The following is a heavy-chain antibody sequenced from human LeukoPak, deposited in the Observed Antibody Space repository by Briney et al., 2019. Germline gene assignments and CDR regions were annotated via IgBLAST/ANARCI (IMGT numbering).Heavy chain of an antibody. CDR3: ARGTPYSSGWHRYGVDY. D-gene: IGHD6-19*01. Sequence: PGRSLRLSCAASGFTFSSYAMHWVRQAPGNGLEWVAVISYDGSNKYYADSVKGRFTISRDNSKNTLYLQMNSLRAEDTAVYYCARGTPYSSGWHRYGVDYWGQGTLVTVSS. J-gene: IGHJ4*02. V-gene: IGHV3-30-3*01. CDR2: ISYDGSNK. CDR1: GFTFSSYA.